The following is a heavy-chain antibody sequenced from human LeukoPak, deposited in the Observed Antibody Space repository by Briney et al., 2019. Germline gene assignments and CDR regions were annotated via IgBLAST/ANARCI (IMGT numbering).Heavy chain of an antibody. V-gene: IGHV1-2*02. CDR3: ARLRDYSASWRGSASRY. CDR2: INPDSGGT. Sequence: GASVKVSCKASGYTFTGYYMHWVRQAPGQGLEWMGWINPDSGGTNYAQKFQGRVTMTRDTSINTAYMELSGLNINDTAVYYCARLRDYSASWRGSASRYWGQGTLVTVSS. J-gene: IGHJ4*02. CDR1: GYTFTGYY. D-gene: IGHD4-11*01.